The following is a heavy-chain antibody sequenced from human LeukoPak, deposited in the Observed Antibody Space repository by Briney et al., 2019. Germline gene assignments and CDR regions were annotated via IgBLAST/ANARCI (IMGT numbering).Heavy chain of an antibody. J-gene: IGHJ4*02. Sequence: GGSLRLSCAASGFTFSTYSMSWVRQAPGKGLEWVSTITAGGGNKDYADSVKGRFTISRDNSKNTVYLQMNSLRAEDTAVYYCAKDSPGFGIVFDSWSQGTLVTVSS. CDR3: AKDSPGFGIVFDS. D-gene: IGHD3-16*01. CDR2: ITAGGGNK. V-gene: IGHV3-23*01. CDR1: GFTFSTYS.